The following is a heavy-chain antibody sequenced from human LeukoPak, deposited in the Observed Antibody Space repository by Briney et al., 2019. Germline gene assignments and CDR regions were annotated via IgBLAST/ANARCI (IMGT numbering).Heavy chain of an antibody. CDR2: IIPIFGTA. V-gene: IGHV1-69*13. Sequence: SVKVSCKASGGTFSSYAISWVRQAPGQGLEWMGGIIPIFGTANYAQKFQGRVTITADESTSTAYMELSSLRSEDTAAYYCARDSTAVAGRDFDYWGQGTLVTVSS. J-gene: IGHJ4*02. D-gene: IGHD6-19*01. CDR3: ARDSTAVAGRDFDY. CDR1: GGTFSSYA.